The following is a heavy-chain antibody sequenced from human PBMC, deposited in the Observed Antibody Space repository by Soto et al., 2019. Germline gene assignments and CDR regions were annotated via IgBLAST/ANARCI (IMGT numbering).Heavy chain of an antibody. CDR2: IYYSGST. CDR1: GGSISSSSYY. D-gene: IGHD4-17*01. J-gene: IGHJ3*02. V-gene: IGHV4-39*01. Sequence: SETLSLTCTVSGGSISSSSYYWGWIRQPPGKGLEWIGSIYYSGSTYYNPSLKSRVTISVDTSKNQFSLKLSSVTAADTAVYYCARRATVRAALDIWGQGTMVTVSS. CDR3: ARRATVRAALDI.